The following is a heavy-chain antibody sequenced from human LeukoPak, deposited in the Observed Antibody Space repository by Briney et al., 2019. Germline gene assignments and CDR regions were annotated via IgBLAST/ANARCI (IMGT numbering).Heavy chain of an antibody. CDR3: ARDLSQSNYYDSSGYLLPDY. CDR2: ISAYNGNT. D-gene: IGHD3-22*01. J-gene: IGHJ4*02. V-gene: IGHV1-18*01. CDR1: GYTFTSYG. Sequence: GASVKVSCKASGYTFTSYGISWVRQAPGQGLEWMGWISAYNGNTNYAQKLQGRVTMTTDTSTSTAYMELRSLRSDDTAVYYCARDLSQSNYYDSSGYLLPDYWGQGTLVTVSS.